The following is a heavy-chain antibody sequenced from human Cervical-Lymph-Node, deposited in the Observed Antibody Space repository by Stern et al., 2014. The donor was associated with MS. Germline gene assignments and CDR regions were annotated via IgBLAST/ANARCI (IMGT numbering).Heavy chain of an antibody. J-gene: IGHJ6*02. Sequence: EVQLVESGGGLVQPGRALRLSCSASGFTFYDYDMHLVRQAPGSGLEWVSGISWSSGDIGYADSVKGRFTISRDNAKNSLYLQMNSLRPEDTAVYYCAKSDYGHYYYYYGLDVWGPGTTVTVSS. CDR1: GFTFYDYD. D-gene: IGHD3-10*01. CDR3: AKSDYGHYYYYYGLDV. CDR2: ISWSSGDI. V-gene: IGHV3-9*01.